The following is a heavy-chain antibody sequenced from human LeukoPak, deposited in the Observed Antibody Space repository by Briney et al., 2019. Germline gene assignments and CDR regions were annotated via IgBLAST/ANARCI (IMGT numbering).Heavy chain of an antibody. D-gene: IGHD1-26*01. CDR1: GFTFSSYS. V-gene: IGHV3-21*01. CDR3: ASQKRGVGAAPFDY. J-gene: IGHJ4*02. CDR2: ISSSSSYI. Sequence: PGGSLRLSCAASGFTFSSYSMNWVRQAPGKGLEWVSSISSSSSYIYYADSVKGRFTIFRDNAKNSLYLQMNSLRAEDTAVYYCASQKRGVGAAPFDYWGQGTLVTVSS.